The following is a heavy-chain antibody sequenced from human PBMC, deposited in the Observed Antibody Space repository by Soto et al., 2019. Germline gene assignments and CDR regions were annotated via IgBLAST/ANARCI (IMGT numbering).Heavy chain of an antibody. CDR2: IKQDGSKK. V-gene: IGHV3-7*01. D-gene: IGHD6-13*01. J-gene: IGHJ4*02. CDR1: GFTFNTYW. CDR3: ARDWDYGSSWYPSDW. Sequence: GGSLRLSCAASGFTFNTYWMSWVRQAPGKGLEWVANIKQDGSKKNYVDSVKGRFTISRDNAKNSLYLQMNSLRVEDTAVYYCARDWDYGSSWYPSDWWGQGTLVTVSS.